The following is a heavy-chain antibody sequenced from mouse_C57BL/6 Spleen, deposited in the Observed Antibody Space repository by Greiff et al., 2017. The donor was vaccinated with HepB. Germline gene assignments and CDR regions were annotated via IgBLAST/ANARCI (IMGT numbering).Heavy chain of an antibody. Sequence: VKLMESGPGLVAPSQSLSITCTVSGFSLTSYGVHWVRQPPGKGLEWLVVIWSDGSTTYNSALKSRLSISKDNSKSQVFLKMNSLQTDDTAMYYCARHGELGGYFDYWGQGTTLTVSS. J-gene: IGHJ2*01. V-gene: IGHV2-6-1*01. CDR3: ARHGELGGYFDY. CDR1: GFSLTSYG. D-gene: IGHD4-1*01. CDR2: IWSDGST.